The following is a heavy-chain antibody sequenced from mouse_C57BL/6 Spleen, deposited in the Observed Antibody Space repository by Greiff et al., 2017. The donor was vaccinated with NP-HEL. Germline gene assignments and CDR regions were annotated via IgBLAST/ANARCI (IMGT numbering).Heavy chain of an antibody. CDR2: INTGSGGT. D-gene: IGHD3-2*02. V-gene: IGHV1-54*01. CDR3: ARLTAQATFLAY. CDR1: GYAFTNYL. J-gene: IGHJ3*01. Sequence: QVQLQQSGAELVRPGTSVKVSCKASGYAFTNYLIEWVKQRPGQGLEWIGVINTGSGGTNYNEKFKGKATLTADKASSTAYMQLSSLTSEDSAVYFCARLTAQATFLAYWGQGTLVTVSA.